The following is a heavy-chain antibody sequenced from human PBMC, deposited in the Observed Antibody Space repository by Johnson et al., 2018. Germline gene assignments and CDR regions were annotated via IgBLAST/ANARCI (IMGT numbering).Heavy chain of an antibody. CDR1: GFTFSSYW. CDR3: ARKDYYDSSGYYWDAFDI. V-gene: IGHV3-7*01. Sequence: VRLVESGGGLVQPGGSLRLCCAASGFTFSSYWMSWVRQAPGKGLEWVANIKQVGSGKYYVDSGKGRFTISRDNAKNSLYMQMNSLSAEDTAGYYCARKDYYDSSGYYWDAFDIWGQVTMVTVSS. J-gene: IGHJ3*02. CDR2: IKQVGSGK. D-gene: IGHD3-22*01.